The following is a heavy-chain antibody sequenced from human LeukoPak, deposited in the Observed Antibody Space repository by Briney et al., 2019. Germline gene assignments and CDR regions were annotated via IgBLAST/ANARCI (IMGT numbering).Heavy chain of an antibody. Sequence: SETLSLTCTVSGGSISSSSYYWGWIRQPPGKGLEWIGSIYYSGSTYYNPSLKSRVTISVDTSKNQFSLKLSSVTAADTAVYYCARHLEGLTTVTFYYWGQGTLVTVSS. CDR3: ARHLEGLTTVTFYY. J-gene: IGHJ4*02. CDR2: IYYSGST. CDR1: GGSISSSSYY. V-gene: IGHV4-39*07. D-gene: IGHD4-11*01.